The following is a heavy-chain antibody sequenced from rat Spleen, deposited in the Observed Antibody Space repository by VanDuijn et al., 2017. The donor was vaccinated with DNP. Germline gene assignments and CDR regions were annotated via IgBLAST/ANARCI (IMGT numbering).Heavy chain of an antibody. CDR1: GFIFSNYW. D-gene: IGHD1-3*01. V-gene: IGHV5-31*01. CDR3: ASLWTLAY. CDR2: ITNTGDGS. J-gene: IGHJ3*01. Sequence: EVQLVESGGGPVQPGRSLKLSCVASGFIFSNYWMTWIRQAPGKGLEWVASITNTGDGSYYSDSVKGRFSISRDNAKNTQYLQMDSLRSEDTATYYCASLWTLAYWGQGTLVTVSS.